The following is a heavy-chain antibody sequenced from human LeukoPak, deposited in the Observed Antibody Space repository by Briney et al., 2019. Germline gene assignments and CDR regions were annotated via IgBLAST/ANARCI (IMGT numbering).Heavy chain of an antibody. CDR1: GFTFSSYE. CDR2: ISSSGSTI. Sequence: PGGSLRLSCAASGFTFSSYEMNWVRQAPGKGLEWVSYISSSGSTIYYADSVKGRFTISRDNAKNSLYLQMNSLRAEDTAVYYCATFGYGSWFDHWGQGTLVTVSS. J-gene: IGHJ5*02. CDR3: ATFGYGSWFDH. V-gene: IGHV3-48*03. D-gene: IGHD3-10*01.